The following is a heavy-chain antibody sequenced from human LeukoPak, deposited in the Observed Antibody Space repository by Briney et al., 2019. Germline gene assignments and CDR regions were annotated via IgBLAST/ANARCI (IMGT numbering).Heavy chain of an antibody. D-gene: IGHD5-18*01. V-gene: IGHV3-7*01. J-gene: IGHJ4*02. Sequence: PGGSLRLSCAASGFTFSTYGMSWVRQAPGKGLEWVANIKQDGSEKYYVDSVKGRFTISRDNAKNSLYLQMNSLRAEDTAVYYCASCGYSYGFRNDYFDYWGQGTLVTVSS. CDR1: GFTFSTYG. CDR3: ASCGYSYGFRNDYFDY. CDR2: IKQDGSEK.